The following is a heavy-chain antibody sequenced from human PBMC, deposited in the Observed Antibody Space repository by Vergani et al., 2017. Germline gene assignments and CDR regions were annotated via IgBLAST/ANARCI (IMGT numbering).Heavy chain of an antibody. Sequence: EVQLVESGGDLVQPGGSLRLSCAASGFTFIMHAMSWVRQAPGKGLEWVSTLSASDRRTHYADSVKGRFTISRDNSKNTLFLHMNSLRPEDTAVYYCAKVGRSEVAGTFGACDIWGQGTMVTVSS. CDR1: GFTFIMHA. CDR2: LSASDRRT. D-gene: IGHD6-19*01. CDR3: AKVGRSEVAGTFGACDI. V-gene: IGHV3-23*04. J-gene: IGHJ3*02.